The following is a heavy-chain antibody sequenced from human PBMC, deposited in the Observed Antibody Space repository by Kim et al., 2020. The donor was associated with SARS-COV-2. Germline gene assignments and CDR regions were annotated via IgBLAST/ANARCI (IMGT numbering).Heavy chain of an antibody. CDR3: ARRGGYSGYEGPAWTPRSHAFDI. V-gene: IGHV5-51*01. CDR1: GYSFTSYW. D-gene: IGHD5-12*01. J-gene: IGHJ3*02. Sequence: GESLKISCKGSGYSFTSYWIGWVRQMPGKGLEWMGIIYPGDSDTRYSPSFQGQVTISADKSISTAYLQWSSLKASDTAMYYCARRGGYSGYEGPAWTPRSHAFDIWGQGTMVTVSS. CDR2: IYPGDSDT.